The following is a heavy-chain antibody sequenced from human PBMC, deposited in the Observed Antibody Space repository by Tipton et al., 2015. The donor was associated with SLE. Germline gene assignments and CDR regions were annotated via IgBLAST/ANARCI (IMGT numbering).Heavy chain of an antibody. CDR1: GYTFTNYP. CDR3: ARGSHNFWSWDY. V-gene: IGHV1-3*01. Sequence: QLVQSGPEVKQPGASVKVSCKASGYTFTNYPMHWVRQAPGQRLEWMGWINVGNDNTKYSQNFQGGVPITRDTSATAGYMELCSLGSEDTAVYYWARGSHNFWSWDYGGQGTLVTVSS. J-gene: IGHJ4*02. D-gene: IGHD3-3*01. CDR2: INVGNDNT.